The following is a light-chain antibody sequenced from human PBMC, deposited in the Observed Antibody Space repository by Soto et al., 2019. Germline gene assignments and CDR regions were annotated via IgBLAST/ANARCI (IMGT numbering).Light chain of an antibody. Sequence: DIQMTQSPSSLSASVGDRVTITCRASQSISSYLNWYQQKPGKAPKLLIYAASSLQSGVPSRFSGSGSGTDFPLTINSLQPEDFATYYCQQSYSTPQTFGQGTKVEIK. J-gene: IGKJ1*01. V-gene: IGKV1-39*01. CDR1: QSISSY. CDR2: AAS. CDR3: QQSYSTPQT.